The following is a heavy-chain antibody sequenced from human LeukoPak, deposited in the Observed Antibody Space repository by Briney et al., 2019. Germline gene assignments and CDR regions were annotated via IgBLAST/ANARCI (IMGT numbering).Heavy chain of an antibody. CDR1: GFTFSSYW. V-gene: IGHV3-74*01. CDR3: ARERVAGSYYYYGMDV. Sequence: GGSLRLSCAASGFTFSSYWMHWVRQAPGKGLVWVSRINSDGSSTSYADSVKGRFTISRDNAKNTLYLQMNSLRAEDTAVYYCARERVAGSYYYYGMDVWGQGTTVTVSS. CDR2: INSDGSST. D-gene: IGHD6-19*01. J-gene: IGHJ6*02.